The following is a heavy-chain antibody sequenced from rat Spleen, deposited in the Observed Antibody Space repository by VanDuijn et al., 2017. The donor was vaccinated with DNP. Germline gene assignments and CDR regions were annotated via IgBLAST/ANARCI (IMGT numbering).Heavy chain of an antibody. CDR2: ISPSGSST. CDR3: ARPLLQWYYFDY. Sequence: EVQLVGSGGGLVQSGRSLKLSCAGSGFTFSDYDMAWVRQAPTRGLEWVASISPSGSSTSYRDSVKGRFTVSRDNAESSLFLQMDSLRSEDTATYYCARPLLQWYYFDYWGQGVMVTVSS. D-gene: IGHD1-1*01. CDR1: GFTFSDYD. V-gene: IGHV5S23*01. J-gene: IGHJ2*01.